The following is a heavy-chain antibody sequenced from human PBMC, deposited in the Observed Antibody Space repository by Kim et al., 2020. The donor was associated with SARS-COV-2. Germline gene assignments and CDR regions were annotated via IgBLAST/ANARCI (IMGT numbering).Heavy chain of an antibody. Sequence: ASVKVSCKSSGYIFTTYAMHWVRQAPGQRLEWMGWINAGSGNTKYSQKFQGRVTITRDTFASTAYMELSSLRSEDTAVYYCARDGSGSYPPGWFDPWGQGTLVTVSS. CDR1: GYIFTTYA. V-gene: IGHV1-3*01. J-gene: IGHJ5*02. CDR3: ARDGSGSYPPGWFDP. CDR2: INAGSGNT. D-gene: IGHD1-26*01.